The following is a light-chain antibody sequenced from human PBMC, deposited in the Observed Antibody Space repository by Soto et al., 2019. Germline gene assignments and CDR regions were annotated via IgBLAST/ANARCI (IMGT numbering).Light chain of an antibody. Sequence: QSVLTQPPSVSRAPRHRVTISCTGSSSNCGVCYKVPRYQQLAVTAPKVLIYGSGNRPSGVPDRFSGSKPGTSASRAITVLQAEDEAEYYCQSYDRSMSGQVFGTGTTDTVL. CDR1: SSNCGVCYK. CDR2: GSG. V-gene: IGLV1-40*01. J-gene: IGLJ1*01. CDR3: QSYDRSMSGQV.